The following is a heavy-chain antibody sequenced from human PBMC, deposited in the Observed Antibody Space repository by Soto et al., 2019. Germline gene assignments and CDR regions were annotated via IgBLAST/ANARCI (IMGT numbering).Heavy chain of an antibody. J-gene: IGHJ4*02. CDR2: ISYDGSNK. CDR1: GFTFSSYA. CDR3: ASGRFRWAPVLDY. Sequence: PGGALRLSCAASGFTFSSYAMHWVRQAPGKGLEWVAVISYDGSNKYYADSVKGRFTISRDNSKNTLYLQMNSLRAEDTAVYYCASGRFRWAPVLDYWGQGTLVTVSS. V-gene: IGHV3-30-3*01. D-gene: IGHD1-26*01.